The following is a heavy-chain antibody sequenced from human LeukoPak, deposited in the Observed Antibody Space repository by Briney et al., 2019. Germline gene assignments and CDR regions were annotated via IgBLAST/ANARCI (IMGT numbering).Heavy chain of an antibody. CDR3: AARSGISPYYIDY. CDR2: SSSCGNT. V-gene: IGHV3-23*01. D-gene: IGHD1-1*01. J-gene: IGHJ4*02. Sequence: SSSCGNTYSADSVKAIFTISRDNSRNTLYLQMNSLRAEDTALYYCAARSGISPYYIDYWGQGTLVTVSS.